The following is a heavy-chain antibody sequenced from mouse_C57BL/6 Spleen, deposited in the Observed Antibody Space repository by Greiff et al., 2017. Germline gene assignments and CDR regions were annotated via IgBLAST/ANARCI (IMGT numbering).Heavy chain of an antibody. Sequence: QVQLQQPGAELVKPGASVKLSCKASGYTFTSYWMQWVKQRPGQGLEWIGEIDPSDSYTNYNQKFKGKATLTVDTSSSTAYMQLSSLTSEDSAVYYCARRELRRGFAYWGQGTLVTVSA. CDR2: IDPSDSYT. V-gene: IGHV1-50*01. CDR3: ARRELRRGFAY. D-gene: IGHD2-4*01. CDR1: GYTFTSYW. J-gene: IGHJ3*01.